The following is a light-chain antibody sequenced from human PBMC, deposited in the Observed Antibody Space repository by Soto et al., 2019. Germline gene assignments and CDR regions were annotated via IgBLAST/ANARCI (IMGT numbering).Light chain of an antibody. CDR1: QSVTTY. J-gene: IGKJ1*01. CDR3: QQYGSSPRT. V-gene: IGKV3-20*01. Sequence: EIVLTQAPATLSLSPGERATLSCRASQSVTTYLAWYQQKPGQAPRLLIYDASSRATGIPARFSGSGSGTDFTLTISGVEPDDFAVYYWQQYGSSPRTFGHGTKVDIK. CDR2: DAS.